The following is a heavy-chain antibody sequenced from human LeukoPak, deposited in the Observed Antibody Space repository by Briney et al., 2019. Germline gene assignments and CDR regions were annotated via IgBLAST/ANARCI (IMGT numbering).Heavy chain of an antibody. CDR2: INPNSGGT. Sequence: ASVKVSCKASGYTFTGYYMHWVRQAPGQGLEWMGRINPNSGGTNYAQKFQGRVTITTDESTSTAYMELSSLRSEDTAVYYCARDGRIAAAGPYYYYYVDVWGKGTTVTVSS. D-gene: IGHD6-13*01. V-gene: IGHV1-2*06. CDR3: ARDGRIAAAGPYYYYYVDV. CDR1: GYTFTGYY. J-gene: IGHJ6*03.